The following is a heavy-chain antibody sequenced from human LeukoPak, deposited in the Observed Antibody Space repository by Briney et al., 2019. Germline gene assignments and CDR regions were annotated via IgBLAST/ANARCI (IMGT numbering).Heavy chain of an antibody. V-gene: IGHV3-23*01. J-gene: IGHJ4*02. CDR2: ISGSGRSL. CDR1: GHNPNDYV. CDR3: ATEVVY. Sequence: PGGSLRLSCAASGHNPNDYVMSWVRQAPGKGLEWVSSISGSGRSLYYADSIKGRFNISRDKSKHILYLQMDSLRAEDTAIYYCATEVVYWGQGALVTVSS.